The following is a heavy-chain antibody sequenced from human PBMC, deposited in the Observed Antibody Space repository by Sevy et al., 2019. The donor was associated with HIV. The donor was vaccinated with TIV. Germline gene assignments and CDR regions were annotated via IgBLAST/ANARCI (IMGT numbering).Heavy chain of an antibody. V-gene: IGHV4-30-4*01. CDR1: GGSISSGDYY. J-gene: IGHJ4*02. Sequence: SETLSLTCTVSGGSISSGDYYWSWIRQPPGKGLEWIGYIYYSGSTYYNPSLKSRVTISVDTSKNQFSLKLSSVTAAVTAVYYCARATDDIVLMVYAMRYFDYWGQGTLVTVSS. CDR2: IYYSGST. CDR3: ARATDDIVLMVYAMRYFDY. D-gene: IGHD2-8*01.